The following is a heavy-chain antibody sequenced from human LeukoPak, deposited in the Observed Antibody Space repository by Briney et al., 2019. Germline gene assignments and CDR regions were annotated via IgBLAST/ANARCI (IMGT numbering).Heavy chain of an antibody. V-gene: IGHV3-7*01. D-gene: IGHD3-9*01. CDR2: IKQDGSEK. Sequence: GGSLRLSCAASGFTFSSYSMNWVRQAPGKGLEWVASIKQDGSEKYYVDSVKGRFTISRDNAKNSLYLQMNSLRAEDTAVYYCARVRRYDILTGLGTGWFDPWGQGTLVTVSP. J-gene: IGHJ5*02. CDR3: ARVRRYDILTGLGTGWFDP. CDR1: GFTFSSYS.